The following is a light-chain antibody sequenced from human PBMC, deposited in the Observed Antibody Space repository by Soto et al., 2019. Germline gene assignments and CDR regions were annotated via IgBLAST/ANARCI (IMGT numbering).Light chain of an antibody. J-gene: IGLJ2*01. CDR1: SSNIGAGYD. CDR3: QSYDSSLSGSGV. CDR2: GNS. V-gene: IGLV1-40*01. Sequence: QSALTQPPSVSGAPGQRVTISCTGSSSNIGAGYDVHWYQQLPGTAPKLLIYGNSNRPSGVPDRFSGSKSGTSASLAITGLQAEDEADYYGQSYDSSLSGSGVFGGGTQLTVL.